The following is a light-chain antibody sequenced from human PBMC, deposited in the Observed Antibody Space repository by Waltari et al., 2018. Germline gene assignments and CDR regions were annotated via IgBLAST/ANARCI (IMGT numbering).Light chain of an antibody. CDR1: QSILYNSNKKNY. Sequence: DIVMTQSPDSLAVSLGERATISGKAIQSILYNSNKKNYLAWYQQKPGQPPTLIINGAYDRESGVPDRCRGRDSGTDFTFTITSLQPEDVAVYYCQQYYTIPPTFGPGTKVEIK. V-gene: IGKV4-1*01. CDR2: GAY. CDR3: QQYYTIPPT. J-gene: IGKJ3*01.